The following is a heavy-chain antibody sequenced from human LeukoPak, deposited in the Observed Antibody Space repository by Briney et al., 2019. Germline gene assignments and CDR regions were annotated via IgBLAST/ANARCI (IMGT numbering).Heavy chain of an antibody. V-gene: IGHV4-39*01. CDR3: ARRYDWNYVYFDY. Sequence: PSETLSLTCAVSGASIRGGTYYWDWIRQPPGKGLEWIGSISYSGSTYYNPSLKSRVTIPRDTSENQFSLKLRSVTAADTAVYYCARRYDWNYVYFDYWGQGTLVTVSS. CDR2: ISYSGST. CDR1: GASIRGGTYY. J-gene: IGHJ4*02. D-gene: IGHD1-7*01.